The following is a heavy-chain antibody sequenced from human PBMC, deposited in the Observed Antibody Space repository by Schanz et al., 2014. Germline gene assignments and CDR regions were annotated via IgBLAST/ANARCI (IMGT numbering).Heavy chain of an antibody. V-gene: IGHV3-30*03. CDR2: ISYDGSNK. CDR3: ARDWPSGYALDF. CDR1: GFTFSSYG. Sequence: QVQLVESGGGVVQPGRSLRLSCAVSGFTFSSYGMHWVRQAPGKGLEWVALISYDGSNKHYADSVKGRFTISRDNSKKTLYVQMNSLRAEDTAVYYCARDWPSGYALDFWGQGTLVTVSS. D-gene: IGHD5-12*01. J-gene: IGHJ4*02.